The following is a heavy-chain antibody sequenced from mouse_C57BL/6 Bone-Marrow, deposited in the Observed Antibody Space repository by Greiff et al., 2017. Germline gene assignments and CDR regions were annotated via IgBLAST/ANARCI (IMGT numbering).Heavy chain of an antibody. J-gene: IGHJ2*01. CDR1: GFTFSSYG. Sequence: EVKLVESGGDLVKPGGSLKLSCAASGFTFSSYGMSWVRQTPDKRLEWVATISSGGSYTYYPDSVKGRFTISRDNAKNTLYLQMSSLKSEDTAMYYWARYYYDYCDYWGQGTTLTVSS. D-gene: IGHD1-1*01. CDR3: ARYYYDYCDY. CDR2: ISSGGSYT. V-gene: IGHV5-6*02.